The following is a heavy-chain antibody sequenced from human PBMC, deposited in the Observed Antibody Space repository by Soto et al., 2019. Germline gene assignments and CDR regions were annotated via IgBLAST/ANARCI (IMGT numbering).Heavy chain of an antibody. J-gene: IGHJ5*02. CDR1: GFTFSSYA. D-gene: IGHD3-10*01. Sequence: EVQLLESGGGLVQPGGSLRLSCAASGFTFSSYAMSWVRQAPGKGLEWVSAISGSGGSTYYADSVKGRFTISRDNSKNTLYLQMNSLRAEDTAVYYCAKDGDVWFGELLSFAHWGQGTQVTVSS. CDR2: ISGSGGST. V-gene: IGHV3-23*01. CDR3: AKDGDVWFGELLSFAH.